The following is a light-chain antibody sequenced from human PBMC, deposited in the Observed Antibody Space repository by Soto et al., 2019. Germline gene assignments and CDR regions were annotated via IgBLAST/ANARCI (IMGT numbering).Light chain of an antibody. CDR3: PQYGSLPWT. V-gene: IGKV3-20*01. J-gene: IGKJ1*01. Sequence: IVLKLSPCTLSLHPGERVTLSCRASQSVRSNYLAWYQQKPGQAPRLLIYGASGRATGIPDRFSGSGSETDFTLTITRLEPEDSAVYYCPQYGSLPWTFGQGTK. CDR2: GAS. CDR1: QSVRSNY.